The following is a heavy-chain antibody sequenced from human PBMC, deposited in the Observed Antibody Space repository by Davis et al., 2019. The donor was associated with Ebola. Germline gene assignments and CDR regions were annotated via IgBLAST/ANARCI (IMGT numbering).Heavy chain of an antibody. Sequence: SETLSLTCAVYGGSFSGYYWSWIRQPPGKGLEWIGEINHSGSTNYNPSLKSRVTISVDTSENQFSLKLSSVTAAATAVYYCARGSELLWFGDSPKNWFDPWGQGTLVTVSS. CDR2: INHSGST. V-gene: IGHV4-34*01. J-gene: IGHJ5*02. CDR3: ARGSELLWFGDSPKNWFDP. CDR1: GGSFSGYY. D-gene: IGHD3-10*01.